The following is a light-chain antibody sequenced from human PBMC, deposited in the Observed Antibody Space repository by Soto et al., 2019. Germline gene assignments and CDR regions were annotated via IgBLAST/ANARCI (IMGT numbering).Light chain of an antibody. CDR3: LPYAFYPFS. CDR1: QGVGKS. V-gene: IGKV1-16*02. Sequence: DIQMTQSPSSLSASVGDRATITCRASQGVGKSLVWVQQKPGKAPKSLISGASTLQSGVPSEFSGSGSGTDFTLTTSSLQPEDFATYYCLPYAFYPFSFGPGTKVEIK. CDR2: GAS. J-gene: IGKJ3*01.